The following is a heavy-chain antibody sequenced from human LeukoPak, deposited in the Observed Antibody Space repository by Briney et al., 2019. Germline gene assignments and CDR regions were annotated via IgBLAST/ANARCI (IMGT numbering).Heavy chain of an antibody. V-gene: IGHV3-7*04. Sequence: GGSLRLSCEASGFTFSTHWMSWVRQAPGKELKWVATINQDGTQKYYVDSVKGRFTISRDNAKSSLLLQMSSLRVEDTAAFYCARLMGAATIYDIWGQGTKVTVSS. CDR1: GFTFSTHW. CDR3: ARLMGAATIYDI. J-gene: IGHJ3*02. CDR2: INQDGTQK. D-gene: IGHD5-24*01.